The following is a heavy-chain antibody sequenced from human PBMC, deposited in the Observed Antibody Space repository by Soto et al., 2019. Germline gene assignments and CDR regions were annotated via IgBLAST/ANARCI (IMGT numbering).Heavy chain of an antibody. CDR2: IYYSGDT. Sequence: SETLSLTCSVSGDSISSYYWSWIRQPPGMGLEWIGYIYYSGDTNYNPSLNSRATISVDTSKNQFSLKLSSVTAADTAVYYCGIRAYDHFDSWGQGTLVTVSS. V-gene: IGHV4-59*01. CDR1: GDSISSYY. CDR3: GIRAYDHFDS. D-gene: IGHD3-10*01. J-gene: IGHJ4*02.